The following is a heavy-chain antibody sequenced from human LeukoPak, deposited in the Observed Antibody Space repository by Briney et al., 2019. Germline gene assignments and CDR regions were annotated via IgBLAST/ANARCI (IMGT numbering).Heavy chain of an antibody. D-gene: IGHD2-21*01. J-gene: IGHJ6*03. V-gene: IGHV3-7*01. CDR2: IKGDGTET. Sequence: GGSLRLSCVASGSGFTFSEFWMGWVRQAPGERLEWVANIKGDGTETYYVDSVKGRFTISRDNAKNSVYLQMNSLRGDDTSLYRCAREAYCGGPSCFAVNYMDVWGEGTTVTVSS. CDR3: AREAYCGGPSCFAVNYMDV. CDR1: GSGFTFSEFW.